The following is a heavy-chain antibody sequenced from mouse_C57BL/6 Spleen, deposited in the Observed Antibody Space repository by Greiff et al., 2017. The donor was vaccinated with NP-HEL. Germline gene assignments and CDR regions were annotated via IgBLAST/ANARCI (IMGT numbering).Heavy chain of an antibody. Sequence: QVQLQQSGPELVKPGASVKISCKASGYAFSSSWMNWVKQRPGKGLEWIGRIYPGDGDTNYNGKFKGKATLTADKSSSTAYMQLSSLTSEDSAVYFCAREGDYYGSWFAYWGQGTLVTVSA. V-gene: IGHV1-82*01. D-gene: IGHD1-1*01. CDR2: IYPGDGDT. CDR3: AREGDYYGSWFAY. J-gene: IGHJ3*01. CDR1: GYAFSSSW.